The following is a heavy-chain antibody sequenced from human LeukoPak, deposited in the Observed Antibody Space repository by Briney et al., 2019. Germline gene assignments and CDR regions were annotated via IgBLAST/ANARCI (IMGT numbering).Heavy chain of an antibody. J-gene: IGHJ4*02. Sequence: GGSLRLSCAASGFTFSSYAMSWVRQAPGKGLEWVANIKQDGSAKYSVDSVKGRFTISRDNAKNSLYLQMNSLRAEDTAVYYCARAASGSYPGYFDYWGQGTLVTVSS. CDR2: IKQDGSAK. D-gene: IGHD1-26*01. CDR3: ARAASGSYPGYFDY. V-gene: IGHV3-7*01. CDR1: GFTFSSYA.